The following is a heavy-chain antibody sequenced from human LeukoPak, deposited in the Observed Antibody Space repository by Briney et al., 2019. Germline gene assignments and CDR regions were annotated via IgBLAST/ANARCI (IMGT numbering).Heavy chain of an antibody. V-gene: IGHV3-23*01. CDR2: ISGNGSST. J-gene: IGHJ4*02. CDR1: GFTFSTYA. Sequence: PGGSLSLSCAASGFTFSTYAMSWIRQAPGTGLEWVSAISGNGSSTYYADSVKGRFTISRDNSKNTLSLQMNSLRAEDTAVYYCAKGIELWLTYFDHWGQGTLVTASS. CDR3: AKGIELWLTYFDH. D-gene: IGHD5-18*01.